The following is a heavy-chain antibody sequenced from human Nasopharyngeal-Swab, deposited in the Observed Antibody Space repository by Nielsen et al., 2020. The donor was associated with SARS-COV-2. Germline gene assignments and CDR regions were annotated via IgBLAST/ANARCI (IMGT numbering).Heavy chain of an antibody. CDR2: IWYDGSNK. CDR3: ARDLGGAAAGTDY. V-gene: IGHV3-33*01. D-gene: IGHD6-13*01. Sequence: GESLKISCAASGFTFSSYGMHWVRQAPGKGLEWVAVIWYDGSNKYYADSVKGRFTISRDNSKNTLYLQMNSLRAEDTAVYYCARDLGGAAAGTDYWGQGTLVTLL. J-gene: IGHJ4*02. CDR1: GFTFSSYG.